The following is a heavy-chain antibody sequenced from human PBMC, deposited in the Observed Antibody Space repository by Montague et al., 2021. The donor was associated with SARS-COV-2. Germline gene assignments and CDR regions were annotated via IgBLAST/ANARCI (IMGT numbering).Heavy chain of an antibody. V-gene: IGHV4-59*01. CDR3: VRDHPYGGPRGAYDI. Sequence: SETLSLTCTVSGGSITGYYWSWLRRSLGKGLEWIAYIYDGGAVNYNPSLGSRVTISTDTSKNQFSLKLNSVTAADTAVYYCVRDHPYGGPRGAYDIWGQGTVVTVSS. D-gene: IGHD4/OR15-4a*01. CDR1: GGSITGYY. J-gene: IGHJ3*02. CDR2: IYDGGAV.